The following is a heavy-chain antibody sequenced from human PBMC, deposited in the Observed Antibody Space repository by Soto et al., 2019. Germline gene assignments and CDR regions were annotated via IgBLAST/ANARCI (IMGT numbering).Heavy chain of an antibody. CDR3: ARNRLRQYYYGMDV. V-gene: IGHV5-51*01. J-gene: IGHJ6*02. CDR1: GYSFANYW. D-gene: IGHD3-10*01. Sequence: PGESLKISCQGSGYSFANYWIAWVRQMPGKGLEWVGVIYPGDSDTRYSPSFRGQVTISADKSISHVYLQWSSLKASDTAMYYCARNRLRQYYYGMDVWGQGTTVTVSS. CDR2: IYPGDSDT.